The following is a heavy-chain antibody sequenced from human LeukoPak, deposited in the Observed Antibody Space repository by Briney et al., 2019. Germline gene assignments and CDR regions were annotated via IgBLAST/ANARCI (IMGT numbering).Heavy chain of an antibody. V-gene: IGHV3-21*01. CDR1: GFTFSSYS. CDR3: ARDPLADY. CDR2: ISSSSSYI. J-gene: IGHJ4*02. Sequence: VGSLRLSCAASGFTFSSYSMKWVRQAPGEGLEWVSSISSSSSYIYYADSVKGRFTIFRDNAKNSLYLQMNSLRAEDTAVYYCARDPLADYWGQGTLVTVSS.